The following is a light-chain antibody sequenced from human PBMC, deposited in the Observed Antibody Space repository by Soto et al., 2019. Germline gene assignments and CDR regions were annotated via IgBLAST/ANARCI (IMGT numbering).Light chain of an antibody. V-gene: IGKV3-20*01. CDR1: QSIRSNY. CDR3: QQSYSTPWT. J-gene: IGKJ1*01. Sequence: EIVLTQSPGTLSLSLGERATLSCRSSQSIRSNYLAWYQQKPGQAPRLLIYGASRRATGIPDRFSGSGSGTDFTLTISSLQPEDFATYYCQQSYSTPWTFGQGTKVDIK. CDR2: GAS.